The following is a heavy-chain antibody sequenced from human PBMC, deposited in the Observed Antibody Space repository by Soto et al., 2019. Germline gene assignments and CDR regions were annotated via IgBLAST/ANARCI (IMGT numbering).Heavy chain of an antibody. CDR2: IYYSGST. J-gene: IGHJ5*02. CDR1: GGSISSSSYY. Sequence: SETLSLTCTVSGGSISSSSYYWGWIRQPPGKGLEWIGSIYYSGSTYYNPSLKSRVTISVDTSKNQFSLKLSSVTAADTAVYYWARQEAREYNWFDPWGQGTLVTVS. V-gene: IGHV4-39*01. CDR3: ARQEAREYNWFDP. D-gene: IGHD6-6*01.